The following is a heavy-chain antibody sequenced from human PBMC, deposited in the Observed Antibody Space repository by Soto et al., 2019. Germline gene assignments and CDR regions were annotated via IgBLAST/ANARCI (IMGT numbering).Heavy chain of an antibody. Sequence: QVQLVQSGAEVKKPGSSVKVSCKASGGTFSSYAISWVRQAPGQGLEWMGGIIPIFGTANYAQKFQGRVKIPADESTSTAYMERGSLRSEDTAVYYCAGGGWFGGGGGMDVWGQGTTVTVSS. J-gene: IGHJ6*02. CDR1: GGTFSSYA. CDR2: IIPIFGTA. V-gene: IGHV1-69*01. CDR3: AGGGWFGGGGGMDV. D-gene: IGHD3-10*01.